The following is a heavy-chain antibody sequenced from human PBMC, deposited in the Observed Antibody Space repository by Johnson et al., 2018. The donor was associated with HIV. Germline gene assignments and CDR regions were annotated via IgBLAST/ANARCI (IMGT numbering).Heavy chain of an antibody. Sequence: QVQLVESGGGVVQRGGSLRLSCAASGFTVSSNYMNWVRQAPGKGLQWVTSTSRGANSESYTDSVKGRFTVSRDSSKTTLFLQMKSLRPEDTAVYFWAKEDCSAIVCSDDGFHLWGQGTMVTLSS. D-gene: IGHD2-15*01. CDR2: TSRGANSE. J-gene: IGHJ3*01. CDR3: AKEDCSAIVCSDDGFHL. CDR1: GFTVSSNY. V-gene: IGHV3-30*18.